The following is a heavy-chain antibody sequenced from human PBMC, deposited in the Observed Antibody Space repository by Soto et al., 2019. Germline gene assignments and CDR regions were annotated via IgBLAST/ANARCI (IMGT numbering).Heavy chain of an antibody. CDR2: ILYDGSNK. CDR1: GFTFSNYG. Sequence: QVQLVESGGGVVQPGTSLRLSCAASGFTFSNYGMHWVRQTPCKGLEWVALILYDGSNKYYADSVKGRFTISRDNSKNTLYLQVSSLRAEDTAVYYCAKSRDAYNFYFYYGMDVWGQGTSVTVSS. D-gene: IGHD1-1*01. J-gene: IGHJ6*02. V-gene: IGHV3-30*18. CDR3: AKSRDAYNFYFYYGMDV.